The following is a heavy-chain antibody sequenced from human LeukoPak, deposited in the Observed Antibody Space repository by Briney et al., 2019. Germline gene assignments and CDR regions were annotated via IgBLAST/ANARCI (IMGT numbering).Heavy chain of an antibody. Sequence: PGGSLRLSCAASGFTFSSYWMSWVRQAPGKGLEWVASIKQDGSEKYYVDSVKGRFTISRDNAKNSLYLQMNGLRAEDTAVYYCARVEDTSGWSWIAYWGQGTLVTVSS. CDR3: ARVEDTSGWSWIAY. CDR1: GFTFSSYW. D-gene: IGHD6-19*01. V-gene: IGHV3-7*01. CDR2: IKQDGSEK. J-gene: IGHJ4*02.